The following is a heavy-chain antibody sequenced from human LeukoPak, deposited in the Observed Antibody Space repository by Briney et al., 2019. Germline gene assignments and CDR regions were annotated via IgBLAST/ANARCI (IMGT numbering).Heavy chain of an antibody. V-gene: IGHV3-33*02. CDR1: GFSFSNHA. J-gene: IGHJ4*02. Sequence: GGSLRLSCAASGFSFSNHAMHWVRQAPGKGLEWVAAIWADGSDKYYLDSVKGPFTVSRDNPTSTLILRLDRLRVDDTAIYYCARHGSGRDYFDPLDNWGQGTLVTVSS. CDR3: ARHGSGRDYFDPLDN. CDR2: IWADGSDK. D-gene: IGHD1-26*01.